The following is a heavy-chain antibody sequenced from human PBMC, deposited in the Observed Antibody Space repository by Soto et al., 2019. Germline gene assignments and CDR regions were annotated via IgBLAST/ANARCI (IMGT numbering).Heavy chain of an antibody. CDR1: GFTFSSYG. CDR3: AKEVGATPLDY. D-gene: IGHD1-26*01. V-gene: IGHV3-30*18. Sequence: PGGSLRLSCAASGFTFSSYGMHWVRQAPGKGLEWVAVISYDGSNKYYADSVKGRFTISRDNSKNTLYLQMNSLRAEDTAVYCCAKEVGATPLDYWGQGTLVTVSS. CDR2: ISYDGSNK. J-gene: IGHJ4*02.